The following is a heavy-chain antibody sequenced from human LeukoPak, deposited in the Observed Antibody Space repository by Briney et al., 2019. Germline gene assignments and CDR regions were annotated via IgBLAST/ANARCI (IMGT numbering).Heavy chain of an antibody. Sequence: GESLKISCKGSGYRFTSYWIGWVRQMPGKGLEWMGIIYPSDSDTRYSPSFQGQVTMSADKSSAYLQWNSVKASDTAMYYCARRGGGYDFNFDQWGQGTLVTVSS. D-gene: IGHD5-12*01. V-gene: IGHV5-51*01. CDR3: ARRGGGYDFNFDQ. CDR2: IYPSDSDT. J-gene: IGHJ4*02. CDR1: GYRFTSYW.